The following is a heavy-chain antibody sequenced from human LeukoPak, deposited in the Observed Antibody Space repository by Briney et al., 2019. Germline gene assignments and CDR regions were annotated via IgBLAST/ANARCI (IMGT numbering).Heavy chain of an antibody. CDR3: ARGSGFLEWSNHYHFDY. Sequence: KTSETLSLTCTVSGYSISSGYYWGWIRQPPGKGLEWIGSIYHSGSTYYNPSLKSRVTISVDTSKNQFSLKLSSVTAADTAVYYCARGSGFLEWSNHYHFDYWGRGTLVTVSS. V-gene: IGHV4-38-2*02. CDR1: GYSISSGYY. J-gene: IGHJ4*02. D-gene: IGHD3-3*01. CDR2: IYHSGST.